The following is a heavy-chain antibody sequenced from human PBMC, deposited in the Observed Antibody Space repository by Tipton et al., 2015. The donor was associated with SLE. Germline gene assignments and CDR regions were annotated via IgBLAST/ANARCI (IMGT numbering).Heavy chain of an antibody. CDR1: GYSISSGYY. Sequence: TLSLTCAVSGYSISSGYYWGWIRQPPGKGLEWIGSIYHSGSTYYNPSLQSRVTISVDTSKNQFSLKLSSVTAADTAVYYCASDSHSGSYSVDYWGQGRLVTVSS. D-gene: IGHD1-26*01. CDR3: ASDSHSGSYSVDY. V-gene: IGHV4-38-2*01. J-gene: IGHJ4*02. CDR2: IYHSGST.